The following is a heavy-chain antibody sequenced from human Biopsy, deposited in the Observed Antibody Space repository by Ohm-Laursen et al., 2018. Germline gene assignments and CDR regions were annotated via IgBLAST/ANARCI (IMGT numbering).Heavy chain of an antibody. CDR1: GGSFTGHY. Sequence: SQTLSLTCTVSGGSFTGHYWSWIRQPPGKGLELIGHISYTGYTSYSASLKSRVTISVDTSRNHFSLRLSSLTAADTAVYYCARGSNDFGGLYFHRWGQGTLLTVSS. D-gene: IGHD4-23*01. CDR3: ARGSNDFGGLYFHR. J-gene: IGHJ4*02. CDR2: ISYTGYT. V-gene: IGHV4-59*11.